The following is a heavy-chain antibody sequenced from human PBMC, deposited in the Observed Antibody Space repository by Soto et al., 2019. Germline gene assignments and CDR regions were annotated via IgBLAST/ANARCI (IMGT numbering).Heavy chain of an antibody. CDR2: IIPIFGTA. V-gene: IGHV1-69*01. D-gene: IGHD3-10*01. J-gene: IGHJ6*02. CDR3: ARDTRSITMVRGEAVYYYYYGMDV. Sequence: GPQVKVSCKASGGTFSSYAISWVRQAPGQGLEWMGGIIPIFGTANYAQKFQGRVTITADESTSTAYMELSSLRSEDTAVYYCARDTRSITMVRGEAVYYYYYGMDVWGQGTTVTVSS. CDR1: GGTFSSYA.